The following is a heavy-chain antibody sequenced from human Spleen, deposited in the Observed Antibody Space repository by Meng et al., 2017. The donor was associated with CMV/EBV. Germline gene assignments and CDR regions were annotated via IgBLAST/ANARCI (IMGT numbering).Heavy chain of an antibody. CDR3: ARDFSGGWFDP. CDR1: GGGSISTGSYY. V-gene: IGHV4-61*01. J-gene: IGHJ5*02. D-gene: IGHD3-16*01. CDR2: IYYSGST. Sequence: SETLSLTCTISGGGSISTGSYYWSWIRQPPGKGLEWVGYIYYSGSTNYNPSLKSRVTMSVDTSKNQFSLKLSSVTAADTAMYYCARDFSGGWFDPWGQGTLVTVSS.